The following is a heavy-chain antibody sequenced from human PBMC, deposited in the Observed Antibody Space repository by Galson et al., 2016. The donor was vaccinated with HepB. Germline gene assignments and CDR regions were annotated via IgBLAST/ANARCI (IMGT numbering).Heavy chain of an antibody. V-gene: IGHV3-9*01. CDR1: GFSFDDFA. Sequence: SLRLSCAGSGFSFDDFAMHWVRQAPGKGLEWVGGMSWNSATVGYGDSVKGRFIISRDNAKKSLYLQMNSLRRDDTAVYFCTKGIYGSGNYKGDRFDSWGQGTLVIVSS. CDR3: TKGIYGSGNYKGDRFDS. J-gene: IGHJ5*01. CDR2: MSWNSATV. D-gene: IGHD3-10*01.